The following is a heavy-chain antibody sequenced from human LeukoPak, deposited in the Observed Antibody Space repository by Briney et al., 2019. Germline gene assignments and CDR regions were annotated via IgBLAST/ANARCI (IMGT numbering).Heavy chain of an antibody. D-gene: IGHD3-22*01. CDR1: GFSFSSFA. Sequence: QPGRSLRLSCAASGFSFSSFAMHWVRQAPGKGLEWVAVIWSDGSNKYYADSVKGRFTISRDNSKNTVYLQMSSLRAEDTAVYSCASGYDSSGYYFDYWGQGTLVTVST. CDR2: IWSDGSNK. V-gene: IGHV3-33*01. J-gene: IGHJ4*02. CDR3: ASGYDSSGYYFDY.